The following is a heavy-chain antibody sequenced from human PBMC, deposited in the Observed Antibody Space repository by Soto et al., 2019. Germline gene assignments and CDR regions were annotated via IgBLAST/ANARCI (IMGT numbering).Heavy chain of an antibody. Sequence: SDTLSLTCTVSGGSIISGDYYWSWIRHPPGKGLEWIGYISYSGSTDYNPSLKSRVTISFDASKNQISLQVRSATAADAAVYYCARDLKEYCSDGKCNWFDPWGQGTLVTVS. CDR3: ARDLKEYCSDGKCNWFDP. D-gene: IGHD2-15*01. CDR1: GGSIISGDYY. J-gene: IGHJ5*02. CDR2: ISYSGST. V-gene: IGHV4-61*08.